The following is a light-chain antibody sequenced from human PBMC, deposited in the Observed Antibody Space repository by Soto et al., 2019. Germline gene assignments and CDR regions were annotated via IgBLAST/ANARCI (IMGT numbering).Light chain of an antibody. V-gene: IGLV1-47*01. J-gene: IGLJ2*01. CDR3: AAWDDSVSGGEVV. CDR2: RNN. CDR1: TSNIGSNY. Sequence: QSVLTQPPSASGTPGQRVTLSCSGSTSNIGSNYVYWYQQLPATAPKLLIYRNNKRPSGVPDRFSGAKSGTSASLAISGLRSEDEADYYCAAWDDSVSGGEVVFGGGSPLTV.